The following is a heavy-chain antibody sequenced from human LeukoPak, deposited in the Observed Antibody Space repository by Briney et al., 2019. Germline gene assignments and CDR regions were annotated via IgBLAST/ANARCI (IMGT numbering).Heavy chain of an antibody. Sequence: PGGSLRLSCAASGFPFSAYAMSWVRQAPGRGLEWVSGIRGSGETTYYADSVKGRFTISRDNSKNTLYLQMNSLRAEDTAVYYCAKDLAALLYEYYFDYWGQGTLVTVSS. V-gene: IGHV3-23*01. J-gene: IGHJ4*02. CDR1: GFPFSAYA. D-gene: IGHD2-8*01. CDR2: IRGSGETT. CDR3: AKDLAALLYEYYFDY.